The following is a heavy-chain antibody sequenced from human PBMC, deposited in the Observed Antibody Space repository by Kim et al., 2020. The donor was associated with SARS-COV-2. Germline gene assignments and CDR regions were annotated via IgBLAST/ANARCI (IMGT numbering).Heavy chain of an antibody. J-gene: IGHJ4*02. D-gene: IGHD2-21*01. Sequence: GGSLRLSCAASGFTFSSYGMHWVRQAPGKGLEWVAVISYDGSNTYYADSVKGRFTISRDNSKNTLYLQMNSLIAEDTAVYYCAKYSRFGGNSPVDYWGQGTLVTVSS. V-gene: IGHV3-30*18. CDR1: GFTFSSYG. CDR2: ISYDGSNT. CDR3: AKYSRFGGNSPVDY.